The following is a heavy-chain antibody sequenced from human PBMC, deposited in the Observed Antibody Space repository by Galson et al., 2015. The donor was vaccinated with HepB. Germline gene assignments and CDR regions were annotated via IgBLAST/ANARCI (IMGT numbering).Heavy chain of an antibody. V-gene: IGHV1-69*04. D-gene: IGHD3-22*01. CDR3: ASSLTYYYDSSGYFDY. Sequence: SVKVSCKASGGTFSSYAISWVRQAPGQGLEWMGRIIPILGIANYAQKFQGRVTITADKSTSTAYMELSSLRSEDTAVYYCASSLTYYYDSSGYFDYWGQGTLVTVSS. CDR2: IIPILGIA. J-gene: IGHJ4*02. CDR1: GGTFSSYA.